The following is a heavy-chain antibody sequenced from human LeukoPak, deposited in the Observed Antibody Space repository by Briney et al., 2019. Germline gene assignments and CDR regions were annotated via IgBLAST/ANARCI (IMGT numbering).Heavy chain of an antibody. J-gene: IGHJ4*02. D-gene: IGHD6-19*01. CDR2: INPNSGGT. CDR3: ARASSGGADEEVPYDY. V-gene: IGHV1-2*02. Sequence: ASVKVSCKASGYTFTSYYMHWVRQAPGQGLEWMGWINPNSGGTNYAQKFQGRVTMTRDTSISTAYMELSRLRSDDTAVYYCARASSGGADEEVPYDYWGQGTLVTVSS. CDR1: GYTFTSYY.